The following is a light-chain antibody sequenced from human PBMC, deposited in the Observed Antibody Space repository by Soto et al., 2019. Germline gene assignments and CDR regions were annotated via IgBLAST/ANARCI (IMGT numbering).Light chain of an antibody. CDR3: QQNFNFPRT. CDR1: QTIDTY. Sequence: DIQLTQSPSSLSASVGDRVTITCRASQTIDTYVNWYQHKPGKAPKVLIYAATYLQNGVPSRFSGNGSGADFTLTISSLQHEDFATYYCQQNFNFPRTFGQGTKVDIK. V-gene: IGKV1-39*01. J-gene: IGKJ1*01. CDR2: AAT.